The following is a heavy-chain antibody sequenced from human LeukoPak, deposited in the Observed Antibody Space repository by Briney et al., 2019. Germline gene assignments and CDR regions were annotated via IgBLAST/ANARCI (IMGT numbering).Heavy chain of an antibody. V-gene: IGHV4-39*01. CDR1: GGSISSGTYY. J-gene: IGHJ3*02. CDR3: ARQGKVAVVPAAMRAFDI. Sequence: SETLSLTCTVSGGSISSGTYYWAWIRQPPGRGLEWIGTIYHSGSTNYNPSLKSRVTISVDTSKNQFSLKLSSVTAADTAVYYCARQGKVAVVPAAMRAFDIWGQGTMVTVSS. D-gene: IGHD2-2*01. CDR2: IYHSGST.